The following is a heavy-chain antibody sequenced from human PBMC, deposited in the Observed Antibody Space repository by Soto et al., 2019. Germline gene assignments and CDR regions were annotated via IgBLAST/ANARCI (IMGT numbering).Heavy chain of an antibody. D-gene: IGHD3-16*01. Sequence: PSETLSLTCTASGGSISSYYWSWIRQPPGKGLEWIGYIYYSGSTNYNPSLKSRVTISVNTSKNQFSLKLSSVTAADTAVYYCARRYGSSFDEWGQGTPVTVSS. CDR3: ARRYGSSFDE. J-gene: IGHJ4*02. CDR2: IYYSGST. V-gene: IGHV4-59*08. CDR1: GGSISSYY.